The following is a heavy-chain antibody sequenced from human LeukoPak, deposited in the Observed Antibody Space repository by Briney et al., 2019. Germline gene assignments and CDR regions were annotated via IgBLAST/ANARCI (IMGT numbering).Heavy chain of an antibody. J-gene: IGHJ4*02. CDR3: ARETYSSGYPFDY. V-gene: IGHV3-48*03. Sequence: TGGSLRLSCAASGFTFSSYEMNWVRQAPGKGLEWVSYISSSGSTIYYADSVKGRFTISRDNAKNSLYLQMNSLRAEDTAVYYCARETYSSGYPFDYWGQGTLVTVSS. CDR2: ISSSGSTI. D-gene: IGHD5-18*01. CDR1: GFTFSSYE.